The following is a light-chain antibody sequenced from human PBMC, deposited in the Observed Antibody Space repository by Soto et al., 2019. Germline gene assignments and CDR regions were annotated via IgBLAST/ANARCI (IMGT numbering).Light chain of an antibody. V-gene: IGKV1-5*03. J-gene: IGKJ1*01. Sequence: DIQMTQSPSTLSASVRDRVTITCRASQSINSWLAWYQQKPGKAPKLLIYKASSLESGVPSRFSGSGSGTEFTLTISSLQPDDFATYYCQQYNSYSPWTFGQGTRWISN. CDR2: KAS. CDR1: QSINSW. CDR3: QQYNSYSPWT.